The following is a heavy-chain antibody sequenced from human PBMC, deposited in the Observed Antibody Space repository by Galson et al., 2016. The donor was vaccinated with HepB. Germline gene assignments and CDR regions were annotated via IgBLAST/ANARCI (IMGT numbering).Heavy chain of an antibody. Sequence: ETLSLTCTVSGGSINAYHWTWIRQPPGKGLEWIGSISYNGRTNYNPSLNSRVTLSVDRSQNQFSLRLSSVTAADTAVYYCARGTIKVVVITWDWFDPWGQGTLVTVSS. CDR3: ARGTIKVVVITWDWFDP. V-gene: IGHV4-59*08. CDR2: ISYNGRT. CDR1: GGSINAYH. J-gene: IGHJ5*02. D-gene: IGHD3-22*01.